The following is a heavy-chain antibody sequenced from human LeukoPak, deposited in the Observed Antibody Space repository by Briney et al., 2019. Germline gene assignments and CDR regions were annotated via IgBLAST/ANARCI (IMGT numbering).Heavy chain of an antibody. CDR3: ARLGGSYYTY. Sequence: GGSLRLSCAASGFAFSSYWMSWVRQAPGKGLEWVANIKQDGGEKYYVDSVKGRFTISRDNAKNSLFLQMNSLRVEDTAVYYCARLGGSYYTYWGQGTLVTVSS. V-gene: IGHV3-7*01. J-gene: IGHJ4*02. CDR1: GFAFSSYW. CDR2: IKQDGGEK. D-gene: IGHD1-26*01.